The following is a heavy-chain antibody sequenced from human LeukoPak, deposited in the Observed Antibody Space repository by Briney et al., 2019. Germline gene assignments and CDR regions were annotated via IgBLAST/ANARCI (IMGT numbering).Heavy chain of an antibody. V-gene: IGHV4-30-2*01. CDR2: IYYSGTT. D-gene: IGHD5-12*01. CDR3: ARMTYGYSGYSNYFDY. Sequence: SETLSLTCAVSGGSISSGGYSWSWIRQPPGKGLEWIGYIYYSGTTYYNPSLKSRVIIAVDRSKNQFSLNLSSVTAADTAVYYCARMTYGYSGYSNYFDYWGQGSLVTVSS. CDR1: GGSISSGGYS. J-gene: IGHJ4*02.